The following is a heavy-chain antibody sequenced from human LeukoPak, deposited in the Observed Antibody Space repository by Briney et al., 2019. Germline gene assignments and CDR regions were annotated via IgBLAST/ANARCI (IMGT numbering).Heavy chain of an antibody. V-gene: IGHV4-59*01. J-gene: IGHJ4*02. CDR3: ASYSKGLLPN. CDR1: GGSISSYY. CDR2: IYYSGST. Sequence: SETLSLTCTVSGGSISSYYWSWIRQPPGKGLEWIGYIYYSGSTNYNPSLKSRVTISVDTSKNQFSLKLSSVTAADTAVYYCASYSKGLLPNWGQGTLVTVSS. D-gene: IGHD3-22*01.